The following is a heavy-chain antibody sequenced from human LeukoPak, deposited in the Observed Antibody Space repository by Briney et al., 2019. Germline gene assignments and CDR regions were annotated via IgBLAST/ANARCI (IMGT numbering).Heavy chain of an antibody. Sequence: ASVKVSCKASGYTFTGYCMHWVRQAPGQGLEWMGWINPKSGGTNYAQKFQGRVTMTRDTSISTTYMELRSLRSDDTAVYYCARDKQRRTHFDPWGQGTLVTVSS. J-gene: IGHJ5*02. CDR2: INPKSGGT. V-gene: IGHV1-2*02. D-gene: IGHD1/OR15-1a*01. CDR1: GYTFTGYC. CDR3: ARDKQRRTHFDP.